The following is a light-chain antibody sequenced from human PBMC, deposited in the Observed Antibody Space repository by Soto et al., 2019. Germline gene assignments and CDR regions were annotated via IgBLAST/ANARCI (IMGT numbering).Light chain of an antibody. Sequence: DIQMTQSPSTLSASVGDRVTITCRASQSISSWLAWYQQKPGKAPKLLIYKTSNLESGVPSRVSGSGSGTEFSLTISSLQPDDFATYYCQHSYVTPWTFGQGTKVEIK. CDR3: QHSYVTPWT. J-gene: IGKJ1*01. V-gene: IGKV1-5*03. CDR2: KTS. CDR1: QSISSW.